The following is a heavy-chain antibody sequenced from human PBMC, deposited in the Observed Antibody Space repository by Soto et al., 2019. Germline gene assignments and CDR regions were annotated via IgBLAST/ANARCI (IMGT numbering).Heavy chain of an antibody. CDR1: GVTFSSYG. CDR3: ARDAGLGVNYYYYGMDV. CDR2: IWYDGSNK. V-gene: IGHV3-33*01. D-gene: IGHD3-10*01. Sequence: QVQLVESGGGVVQPGRSLRLSCAASGVTFSSYGMHWVRQAPGKGLEWVAVIWYDGSNKYYAASVKGRFTISRDNSNNTLYLQMNSLRAEATAGYYCARDAGLGVNYYYYGMDVWGQGATVTVSS. J-gene: IGHJ6*02.